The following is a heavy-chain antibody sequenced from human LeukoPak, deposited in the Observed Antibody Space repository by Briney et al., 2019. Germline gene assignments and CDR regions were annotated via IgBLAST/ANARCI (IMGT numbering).Heavy chain of an antibody. V-gene: IGHV4-59*01. CDR1: GRSISSYY. Sequence: SETLSLTCTVSGRSISSYYWRWIRQPPGKGLEWMGYIYYSGSTNYHPSLKRRVTISVDTSKNQFSRKLSSVTAAETAVYYCAREGRYRYGYNEYHSYMDIWGKGTTVTVSS. J-gene: IGHJ6*03. CDR3: AREGRYRYGYNEYHSYMDI. D-gene: IGHD5-24*01. CDR2: IYYSGST.